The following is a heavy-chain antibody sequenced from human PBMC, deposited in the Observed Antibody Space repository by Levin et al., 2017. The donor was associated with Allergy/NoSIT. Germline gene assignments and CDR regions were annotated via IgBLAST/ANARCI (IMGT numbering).Heavy chain of an antibody. J-gene: IGHJ4*02. Sequence: GGSLRLSCAASGFTFSNAWMSWVRQAPGKGLEWVGRIKSKTDGGTTDYAAPVKGRFTISRDDSKNTLYLQMNSLKTEDTAVYYCTTDYYDSSGYNYWGQGTLVTVSS. CDR2: IKSKTDGGTT. V-gene: IGHV3-15*01. CDR1: GFTFSNAW. CDR3: TTDYYDSSGYNY. D-gene: IGHD3-22*01.